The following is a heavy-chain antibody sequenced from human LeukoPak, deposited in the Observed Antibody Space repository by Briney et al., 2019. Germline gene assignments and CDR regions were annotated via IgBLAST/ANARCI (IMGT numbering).Heavy chain of an antibody. J-gene: IGHJ3*02. Sequence: PGGSLRLSCAAPGFTFDDYAMHWVRHAPGKGLEWVSGISWNSGSIGYADSVKGRFTISRDNAKNSLYLQMNSLRAEDTALYYCAKGKDDSSGYYFDAFDIWGQGTMVTVSS. CDR1: GFTFDDYA. D-gene: IGHD3-22*01. V-gene: IGHV3-9*01. CDR3: AKGKDDSSGYYFDAFDI. CDR2: ISWNSGSI.